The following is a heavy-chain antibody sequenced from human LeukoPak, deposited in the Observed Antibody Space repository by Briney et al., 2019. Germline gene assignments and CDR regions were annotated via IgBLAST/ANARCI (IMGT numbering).Heavy chain of an antibody. Sequence: EGSLRLSCAASGFTFSSYAMSWVRQAPGKGLEWVSAISGSGGSTYYADSVKGRFTISRDNSKNTLYLQMNSLRAEDTAVYYCAKDSKGGLGVTKTMDVWGKGTTVTVSS. J-gene: IGHJ6*04. D-gene: IGHD4-11*01. CDR3: AKDSKGGLGVTKTMDV. CDR2: ISGSGGST. CDR1: GFTFSSYA. V-gene: IGHV3-23*01.